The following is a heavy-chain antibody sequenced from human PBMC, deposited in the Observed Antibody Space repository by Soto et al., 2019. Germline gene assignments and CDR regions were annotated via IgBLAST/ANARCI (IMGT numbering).Heavy chain of an antibody. V-gene: IGHV3-23*01. J-gene: IGHJ6*02. D-gene: IGHD3-10*01. CDR3: AKDGGSMVREYYGMDV. Sequence: EVQLLESGGGLVQPGGSLRLSCAASGFTFSSYAMSWVRQAPGKGLEWVSAISGSDGSTYYADSVKGRFTISRDNSKNTLYLQMNSLRAEDTAVYYCAKDGGSMVREYYGMDVWGQGTTVTVSS. CDR2: ISGSDGST. CDR1: GFTFSSYA.